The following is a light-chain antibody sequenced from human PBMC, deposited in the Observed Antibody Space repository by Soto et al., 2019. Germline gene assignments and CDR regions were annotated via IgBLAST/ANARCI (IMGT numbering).Light chain of an antibody. CDR3: QQYGSSPWT. CDR2: GAS. J-gene: IGKJ1*01. CDR1: QSVSSNY. V-gene: IGKV3-20*01. Sequence: EVELTQSPGTLSLSPGERAALSCRASQSVSSNYVAWYQQKPGQAPRLLIYGASSRATGIPDRFSGSGSGTDFTLTISRLEPEDFAVYYCQQYGSSPWTFGQGTKVDIK.